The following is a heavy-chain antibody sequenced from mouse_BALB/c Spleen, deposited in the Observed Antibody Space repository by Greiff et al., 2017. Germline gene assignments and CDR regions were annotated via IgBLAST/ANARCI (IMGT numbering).Heavy chain of an antibody. D-gene: IGHD2-1*01. J-gene: IGHJ4*01. CDR1: GYAFSSYW. CDR2: IYPGDGDT. CDR3: ARRGYGNYVGVDY. Sequence: QVQLQQSGAELVRPGSSVKISCKASGYAFSSYWMNWVKQRPGQGLEWIGQIYPGDGDTNYNGKFKGKATLTADKSSSTAYMQLSSLTSEDSAVYFCARRGYGNYVGVDYWGQGTSVTVSS. V-gene: IGHV1-80*01.